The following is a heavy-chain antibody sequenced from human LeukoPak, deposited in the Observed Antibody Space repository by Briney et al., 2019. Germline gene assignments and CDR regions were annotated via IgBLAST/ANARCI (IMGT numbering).Heavy chain of an antibody. CDR3: ARARFAVPGTVWLDP. D-gene: IGHD6-19*01. Sequence: ASVKVSCKPSDYNFASYNFGWVRQAPGQGLEWVGWISAYNANTNYAQKFQDRVTLTTDRSTSTAFIELRGLTSDDTAVYYCARARFAVPGTVWLDPWGQGTLVIVSS. V-gene: IGHV1-18*01. J-gene: IGHJ5*02. CDR1: DYNFASYN. CDR2: ISAYNANT.